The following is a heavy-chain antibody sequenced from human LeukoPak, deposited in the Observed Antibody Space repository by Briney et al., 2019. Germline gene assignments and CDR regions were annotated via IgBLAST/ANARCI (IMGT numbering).Heavy chain of an antibody. CDR2: INTDGNYI. Sequence: GGSLRLSCAASGFIFSSHATHWVRQAPGKGLESVSSINTDGNYIYYVESVRGRFTISRDNSKNTLHLQMGSLRPEDMAVYYCVRGGTYSSSSLNSWGQGTLVTVSS. CDR3: VRGGTYSSSSLNS. V-gene: IGHV3-64*02. CDR1: GFIFSSHA. J-gene: IGHJ4*02. D-gene: IGHD6-6*01.